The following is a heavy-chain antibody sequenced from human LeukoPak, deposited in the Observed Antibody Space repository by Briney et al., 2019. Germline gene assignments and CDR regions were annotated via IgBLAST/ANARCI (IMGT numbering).Heavy chain of an antibody. CDR1: GYTLTELS. J-gene: IGHJ4*02. Sequence: ASVKVSCKVSGYTLTELSMHWVRQAPGKGREWMGGFDPEDGETIYAQKFQGRVTMTEDTSTDTAYMELSSLRSEDTAVYYCATAFPWGAPPFDYWGQGTLVTVSS. CDR2: FDPEDGET. V-gene: IGHV1-24*01. CDR3: ATAFPWGAPPFDY. D-gene: IGHD1-26*01.